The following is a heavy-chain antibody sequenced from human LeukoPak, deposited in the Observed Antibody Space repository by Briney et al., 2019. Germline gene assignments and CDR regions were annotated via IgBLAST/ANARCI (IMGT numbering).Heavy chain of an antibody. CDR3: ARGRPGRVGYSGYDINWFDP. D-gene: IGHD5-12*01. CDR2: IYYSGST. Sequence: SETLSLTCTVSGGSISSSSYYWGWIRQPPGKGLEWIGSIYYSGSTYYNPSLKSRVTISVDTSKNQFSLKLSSVTAADTAVYYCARGRPGRVGYSGYDINWFDPWGQGTLVTVSS. V-gene: IGHV4-39*07. CDR1: GGSISSSSYY. J-gene: IGHJ5*02.